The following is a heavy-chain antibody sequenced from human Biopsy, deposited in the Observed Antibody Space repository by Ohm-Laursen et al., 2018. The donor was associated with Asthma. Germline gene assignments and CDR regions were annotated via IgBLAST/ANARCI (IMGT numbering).Heavy chain of an antibody. D-gene: IGHD3-9*01. V-gene: IGHV1-3*01. CDR3: ARTYYDFLTGQVNDVFDM. Sequence: ASVKVSCKASGYIFINYAIHWVRQAPGQRLEWMGWINASNGNTKYSQKFQGRVTISRDTSASTAYMDLSSLRSEDTAVYYCARTYYDFLTGQVNDVFDMWGQGAMVTASS. CDR1: GYIFINYA. J-gene: IGHJ3*02. CDR2: INASNGNT.